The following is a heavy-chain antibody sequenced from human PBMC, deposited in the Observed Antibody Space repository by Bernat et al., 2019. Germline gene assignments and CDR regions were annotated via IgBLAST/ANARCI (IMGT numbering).Heavy chain of an antibody. V-gene: IGHV1-8*01. Sequence: QVQLVQSGAEVKKPGASVKVSCKASGYTFTSYDINWVRQATGQGLEWMGWMNPNSGNTGYAQKFQGRITMTRNTSISTAYMELSSLRSEDTAVYYCAKDRWSWELAALDYWGQGTLVTVSS. J-gene: IGHJ4*02. D-gene: IGHD6-6*01. CDR2: MNPNSGNT. CDR3: AKDRWSWELAALDY. CDR1: GYTFTSYD.